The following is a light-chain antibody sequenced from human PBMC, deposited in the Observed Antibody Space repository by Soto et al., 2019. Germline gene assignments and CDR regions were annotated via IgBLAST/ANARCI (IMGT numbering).Light chain of an antibody. CDR2: DAS. CDR3: QQRSNWPT. Sequence: EIVLTHSPGTLSLSPWEIATLSCGASQSVSSYLAWYQQKPGQAPRLLIYDASNRATGIPARFSGSGSGTDFTLTISSLEPEDFAVYYCQQRSNWPTFGQGTKVDIK. CDR1: QSVSSY. V-gene: IGKV3-11*01. J-gene: IGKJ1*01.